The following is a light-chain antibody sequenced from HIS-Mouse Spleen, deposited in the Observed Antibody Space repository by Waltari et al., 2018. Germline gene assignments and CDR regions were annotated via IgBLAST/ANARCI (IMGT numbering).Light chain of an antibody. CDR1: SSDVSGYNY. CDR2: DVS. J-gene: IGLJ3*02. Sequence: QSALTQPRSVSGSPGQSVTISCTGTSSDVSGYNYVSGYQQHPGNAPKLMIYDVSKRPSGVPDRFSGSKSGNTASLTISGLQAEDEADYYCCSYAGSYTWVFGGGTKLTVL. V-gene: IGLV2-11*01. CDR3: CSYAGSYTWV.